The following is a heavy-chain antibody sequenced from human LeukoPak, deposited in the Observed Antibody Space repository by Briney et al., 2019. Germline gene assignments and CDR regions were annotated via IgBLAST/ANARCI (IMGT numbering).Heavy chain of an antibody. CDR3: AKEKVPAAIYYGMDV. V-gene: IGHV3-30*18. CDR1: GFTFSSYG. J-gene: IGHJ6*02. CDR2: ISYDGSNK. D-gene: IGHD2-2*01. Sequence: GGSLRLSCAASGFTFSSYGMHWVRQAPGKGLEWVAVISYDGSNKYYADSVKGRFTISRDNSKNTLYLQMNSLRAEDTAVYYCAKEKVPAAIYYGMDVWGQGTTVTASS.